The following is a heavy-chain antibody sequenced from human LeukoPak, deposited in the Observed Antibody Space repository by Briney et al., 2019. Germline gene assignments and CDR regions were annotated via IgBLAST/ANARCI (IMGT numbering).Heavy chain of an antibody. CDR1: GLAFSDYW. V-gene: IGHV3-23*01. Sequence: PGGSLRLSCAASGLAFSDYWMSWVRQAPGKGLEWVSAISGSGGSTYYADSVKGRFTISRDNSKNTLYLQMNSLGAEDTAVYYCAKVLNGANYYGSGSYPTLPDYWGQGTLVTVSS. CDR3: AKVLNGANYYGSGSYPTLPDY. J-gene: IGHJ4*02. D-gene: IGHD3-10*01. CDR2: ISGSGGST.